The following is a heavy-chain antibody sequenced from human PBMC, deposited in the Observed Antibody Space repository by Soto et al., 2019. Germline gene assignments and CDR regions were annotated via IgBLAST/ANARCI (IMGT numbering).Heavy chain of an antibody. CDR2: IYYSGNT. CDR1: GASISSSSYY. V-gene: IGHV4-61*05. J-gene: IGHJ6*03. CDR3: ARHDSGGSYYYYYYMDV. D-gene: IGHD2-15*01. Sequence: SETLSLTCTVSGASISSSSYYWGWIRQPPGKGLEWIGYIYYSGNTNYNPFLKSRVTISVDTSKNQFSLKLSSVTAADTAVYYCARHDSGGSYYYYYYMDVWGKGTTVTVSS.